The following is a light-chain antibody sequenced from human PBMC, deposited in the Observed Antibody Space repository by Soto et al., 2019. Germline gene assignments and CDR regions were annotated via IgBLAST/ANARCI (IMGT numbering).Light chain of an antibody. V-gene: IGKV3-20*01. CDR3: QQYRALPPT. CDR1: QTVSNTY. J-gene: IGKJ4*01. Sequence: EIVLTQFPGALSLSPGERVTLSCRASQTVSNTYLAWYQQKSGQAPKFLIYGASNRATGIPDRFSGSGSGTDFTLTIIRLDPEDFAVYYCQQYRALPPTFGGGTKVEIK. CDR2: GAS.